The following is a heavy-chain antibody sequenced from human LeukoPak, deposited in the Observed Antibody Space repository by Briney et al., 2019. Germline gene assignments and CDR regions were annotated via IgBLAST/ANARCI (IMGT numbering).Heavy chain of an antibody. CDR1: GGSFSGYY. D-gene: IGHD3-22*01. Sequence: SETLSLTCAVHGGSFSGYYWSWIRQPAGKGLEWIGRIYTSGSTNYNPSLKSRVTISVDTSKNQFSLQLSSVTAADTAVYYCASSYDSSGFDAFDIWGQGTMVTVSS. J-gene: IGHJ3*02. V-gene: IGHV4-59*10. CDR2: IYTSGST. CDR3: ASSYDSSGFDAFDI.